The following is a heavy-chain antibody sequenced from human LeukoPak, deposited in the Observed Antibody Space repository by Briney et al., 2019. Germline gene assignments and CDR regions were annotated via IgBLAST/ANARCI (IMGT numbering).Heavy chain of an antibody. CDR2: VTASGGGS. CDR1: GFTFSNYA. CDR3: AKDQYYGDRAVTHLDY. D-gene: IGHD4-17*01. V-gene: IGHV3-23*01. Sequence: PGGSLRLSCAASGFTFSNYAMTWVRQAPGKGLEWVSSVTASGGGSYYAGSVKGRFTISRDNSRNTLYLQMNSLGVGDTAVYYCAKDQYYGDRAVTHLDYWGQGALVTVSS. J-gene: IGHJ4*02.